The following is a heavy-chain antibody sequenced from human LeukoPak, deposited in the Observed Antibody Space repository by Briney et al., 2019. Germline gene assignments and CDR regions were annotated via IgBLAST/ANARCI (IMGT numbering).Heavy chain of an antibody. CDR2: IHNSGST. Sequence: SQTLSLTCTVSGASISTGSSYWSWIRQPAGEGLEWIGRIHNSGSTNYNPSLNSRVTISVDTSKNQVSLKLTSVTAADTAVYYCAREDYYGSGTLGPWGQGTLVTVSS. V-gene: IGHV4-61*02. CDR1: GASISTGSSY. D-gene: IGHD3-10*01. CDR3: AREDYYGSGTLGP. J-gene: IGHJ5*02.